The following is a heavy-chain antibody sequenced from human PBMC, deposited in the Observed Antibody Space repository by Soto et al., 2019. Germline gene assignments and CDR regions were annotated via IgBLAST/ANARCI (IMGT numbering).Heavy chain of an antibody. CDR2: ISGSGGST. Sequence: RGSLRLSCAASGFTFSSYAMSWVRQAPGKGLEWFSAISGSGGSTYYADSVKGRFTISRDNSKNALYLQVNSLRGVDTAVYYCAKERYSGSYLFDYWGQGTLVTVSS. J-gene: IGHJ4*02. D-gene: IGHD1-26*01. CDR1: GFTFSSYA. CDR3: AKERYSGSYLFDY. V-gene: IGHV3-23*01.